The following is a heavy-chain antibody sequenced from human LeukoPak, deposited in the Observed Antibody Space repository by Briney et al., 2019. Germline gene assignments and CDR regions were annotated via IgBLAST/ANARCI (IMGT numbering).Heavy chain of an antibody. V-gene: IGHV1-2*02. CDR1: GYTFTSYG. J-gene: IGHJ3*02. Sequence: ASVKVSCKASGYTFTSYGISWVRQAPGQGLEWMGWINPNSGGTNYAQKFQGRVTMTRDTSISTAYMELSRLRSDDTAVYYCARGGRITIFGVVHDAFDIWGQGTMVTVSS. CDR3: ARGGRITIFGVVHDAFDI. D-gene: IGHD3-3*01. CDR2: INPNSGGT.